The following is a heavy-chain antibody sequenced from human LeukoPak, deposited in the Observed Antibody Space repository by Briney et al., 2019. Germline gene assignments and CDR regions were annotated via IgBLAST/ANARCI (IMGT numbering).Heavy chain of an antibody. J-gene: IGHJ4*02. D-gene: IGHD2-15*01. V-gene: IGHV3-23*01. CDR1: GFTFSSYG. Sequence: GGSLRLSCAASGFTFSSYGMSWVRQAPGKGLEWVSAISGSGGSTYYADSVKGRFTISRDNSKNTLYLQMNSLRAEDTALYYCAKDALYCSGGSCSLLDYWGQGTLVTVSS. CDR3: AKDALYCSGGSCSLLDY. CDR2: ISGSGGST.